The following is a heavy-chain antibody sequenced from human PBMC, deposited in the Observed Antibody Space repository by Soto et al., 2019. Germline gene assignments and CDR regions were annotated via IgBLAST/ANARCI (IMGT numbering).Heavy chain of an antibody. CDR2: ISSSSSTI. CDR3: ASDPYSSSWYSPTYYYYYMDV. Sequence: GGSLRLSCAASGFTFSSYSMNWVRQAPGKGLEWVSYISSSSSTIYYADSVKGRFTISRDNAKNSLYLQMNSLRAEDTAVYYCASDPYSSSWYSPTYYYYYMDVWGKGTTVTVSS. CDR1: GFTFSSYS. V-gene: IGHV3-48*01. D-gene: IGHD6-13*01. J-gene: IGHJ6*03.